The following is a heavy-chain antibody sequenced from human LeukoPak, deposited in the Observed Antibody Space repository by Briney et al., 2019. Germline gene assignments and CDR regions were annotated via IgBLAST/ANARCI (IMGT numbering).Heavy chain of an antibody. CDR3: ARALGY. J-gene: IGHJ4*02. CDR1: GGSFSGYY. Sequence: PSETLSLTCAVYGGSFSGYYWSWIRQPPGKGLEWIGEINHSGSTNYNPSLKSRVTISVDTSKNQFSLKLSSATAADTAVYYCARALGYWGQGTLVTVSS. V-gene: IGHV4-34*01. CDR2: INHSGST.